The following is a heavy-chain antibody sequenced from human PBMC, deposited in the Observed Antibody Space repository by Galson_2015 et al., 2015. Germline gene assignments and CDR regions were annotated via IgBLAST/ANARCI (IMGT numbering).Heavy chain of an antibody. CDR2: IYSGGST. J-gene: IGHJ6*02. V-gene: IGHV3-53*01. CDR3: ARVVWLPGGVGYYGMDV. CDR1: GFTFSSYI. D-gene: IGHD2-8*01. Sequence: SLRLSCAASGFTFSSYIINWVRQAPGKGLEWVSVIYSGGSTYYADSVKGRFTISRDNSKNTLYLQMNSLRAEDTAVYYCARVVWLPGGVGYYGMDVWGQGTTVTVSS.